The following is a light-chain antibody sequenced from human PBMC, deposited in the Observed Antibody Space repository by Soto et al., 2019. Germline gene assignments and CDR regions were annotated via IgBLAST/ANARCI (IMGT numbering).Light chain of an antibody. CDR1: QSISSH. Sequence: DIQMTQSPSSLSASVGDRVTITCRASQSISSHLNWYQQKSGKGPKLLIYGASSLQSGVPSRFSGSGSGTDFTLTISSLQPEGFATYYCQQSYSSPLTFGGGTEVEIK. J-gene: IGKJ4*01. V-gene: IGKV1-39*01. CDR3: QQSYSSPLT. CDR2: GAS.